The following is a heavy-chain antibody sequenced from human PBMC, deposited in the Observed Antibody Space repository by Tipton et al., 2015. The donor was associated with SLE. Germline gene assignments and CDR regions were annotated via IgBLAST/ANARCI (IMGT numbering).Heavy chain of an antibody. CDR2: IYHSGST. V-gene: IGHV4-38-2*01. J-gene: IGHJ5*02. CDR1: GYSISSGYY. Sequence: TLSLTCAVSGYSISSGYYWGWIRQPPGKGLEWIATIYHSGSTHYNPSLRSRVTMSVDTSKNQFSLKLTSVTAADTAVYYCARLEDPFGIFGVPKGWFDPWGQGTLVTVSS. CDR3: ARLEDPFGIFGVPKGWFDP. D-gene: IGHD3-3*01.